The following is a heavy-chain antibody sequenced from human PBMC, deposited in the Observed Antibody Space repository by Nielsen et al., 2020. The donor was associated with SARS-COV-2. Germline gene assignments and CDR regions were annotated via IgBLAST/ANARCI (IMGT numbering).Heavy chain of an antibody. V-gene: IGHV3-11*05. CDR3: ARATLHSLSSSWFEGFDS. CDR2: INNTYT. J-gene: IGHJ4*01. CDR1: GFTFSDYF. Sequence: LSLTCAASGFTFSDYFMAWIRQAPGKGLQFVSFINNTYTKYADSVMGRFTISRDNAKKSLYLQMDSLRVEDTAVYFCARATLHSLSSSWFEGFDSWGLGTLVTVSS. D-gene: IGHD2-2*01.